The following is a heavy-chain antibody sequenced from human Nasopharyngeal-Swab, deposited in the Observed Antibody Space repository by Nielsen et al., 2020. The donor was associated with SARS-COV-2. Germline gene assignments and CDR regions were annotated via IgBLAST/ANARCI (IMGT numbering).Heavy chain of an antibody. CDR2: IKQDGSEK. Sequence: GGSLRLSCAASGFTFSSYWMSWVRQAPGKGLEWVANIKQDGSEKYYVDSVKGRFTTSRDNAKNSLYLQMNSLRAEDTAVYYCARDSYGSGSDYYYYGMDVWGQGTTVTVSS. D-gene: IGHD3-10*01. V-gene: IGHV3-7*01. CDR1: GFTFSSYW. J-gene: IGHJ6*02. CDR3: ARDSYGSGSDYYYYGMDV.